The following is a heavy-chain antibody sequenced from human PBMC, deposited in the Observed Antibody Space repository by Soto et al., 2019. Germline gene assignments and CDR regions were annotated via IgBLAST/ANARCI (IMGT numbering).Heavy chain of an antibody. D-gene: IGHD2-8*01. Sequence: QVQLQESGPGLVKPSETLSLTCTVSGASIVSYYWSWSLQLPGKGLEWMGYIYYSGSTNYNPSLKSRVTISVDTSKNQFSLKLSSVTAADTAVYYCARRYAGNFDYWGQGTLVTVSS. CDR2: IYYSGST. J-gene: IGHJ4*02. CDR3: ARRYAGNFDY. CDR1: GASIVSYY. V-gene: IGHV4-59*01.